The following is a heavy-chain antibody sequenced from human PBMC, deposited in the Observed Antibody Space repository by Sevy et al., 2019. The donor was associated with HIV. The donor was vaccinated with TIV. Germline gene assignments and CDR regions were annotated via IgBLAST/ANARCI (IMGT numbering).Heavy chain of an antibody. CDR1: GFTVSSNY. V-gene: IGHV3-66*03. Sequence: GESLKISCAASGFTVSSNYMSWVRQAPGKGLEWVSVIYSCGSTYYADSVKGRFTISRDNSKNTLYLQMNSLRAEDTAVYYCASSPGLSSDGSCYSKKEYYYYGMDVWGQGTTVTVSS. J-gene: IGHJ6*02. D-gene: IGHD2-15*01. CDR3: ASSPGLSSDGSCYSKKEYYYYGMDV. CDR2: IYSCGST.